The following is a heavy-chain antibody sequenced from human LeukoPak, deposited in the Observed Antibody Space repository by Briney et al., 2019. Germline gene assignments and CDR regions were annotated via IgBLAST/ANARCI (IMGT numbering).Heavy chain of an antibody. Sequence: GGSLRLSCAASGFTFSSYEMNWVRQAPGKGLEWVSYIDTSGTTIYYADSVKGRFTISRDNAKKSLYLQMNSLRGEDMAVYYCARDFFAFGGVIALLDYWGQGTLVTVSS. D-gene: IGHD3-16*02. V-gene: IGHV3-48*03. CDR3: ARDFFAFGGVIALLDY. J-gene: IGHJ4*02. CDR1: GFTFSSYE. CDR2: IDTSGTTI.